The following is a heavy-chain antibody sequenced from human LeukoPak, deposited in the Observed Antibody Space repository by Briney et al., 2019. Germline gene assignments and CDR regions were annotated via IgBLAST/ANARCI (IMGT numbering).Heavy chain of an antibody. CDR3: SGRYGPGPV. D-gene: IGHD3-10*01. V-gene: IGHV1-2*02. CDR2: ILPDGRDT. J-gene: IGHJ4*02. Sequence: ASVKVSCKASGYTFAAHHIYWVRQAPGQGLEWMGWILPDGRDTKYSQKFQDRMTLTTDTSTNTAYMELSRLIPDYTAVYYFSGRYGPGPVWGQGTLISASP. CDR1: GYTFAAHH.